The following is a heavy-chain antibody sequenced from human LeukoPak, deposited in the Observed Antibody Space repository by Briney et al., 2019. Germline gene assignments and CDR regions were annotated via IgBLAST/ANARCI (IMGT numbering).Heavy chain of an antibody. V-gene: IGHV4-39*07. D-gene: IGHD2-15*01. J-gene: IGHJ3*02. CDR1: GDSISSGSFY. CDR2: IYYSGST. Sequence: SETLSLTCTVSGDSISSGSFYWGWIRQPPGKGLEWIGSIYYSGSTYYNPSLKSRVTISVDTSKNQFSLKLSSVTAADTAVYYCARAIGYCSGGSCYPDAFDIWGQGTMVTVSS. CDR3: ARAIGYCSGGSCYPDAFDI.